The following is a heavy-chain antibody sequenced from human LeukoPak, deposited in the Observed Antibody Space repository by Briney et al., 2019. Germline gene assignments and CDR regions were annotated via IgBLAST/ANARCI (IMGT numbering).Heavy chain of an antibody. V-gene: IGHV3-30*18. Sequence: GGSLRLSCAASGFTFSSYGMHWVRQAPGKGLEWVAVISYDGSNKYYADSVKGRFTISRDNSKNTLYLQMNSLRAEDTAVYYCAKGSITGTRWGQGTLSPSPQ. CDR1: GFTFSSYG. J-gene: IGHJ4*02. CDR2: ISYDGSNK. D-gene: IGHD1-20*01. CDR3: AKGSITGTR.